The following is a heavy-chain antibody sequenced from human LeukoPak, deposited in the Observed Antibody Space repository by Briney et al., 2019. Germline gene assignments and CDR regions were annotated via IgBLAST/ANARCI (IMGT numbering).Heavy chain of an antibody. CDR1: GASISNYY. V-gene: IGHV4-4*07. J-gene: IGHJ6*03. Sequence: SETLSLTCSVSGASISNYYWNWLRQPPGKGLEWVGRIFASGSTNYNPSLKSRVTISMDKSKNHFSLNLKSVTAADTAVYYCARRAAAVGTYYMDVWGRGTTVTASS. CDR3: ARRAAAVGTYYMDV. D-gene: IGHD6-13*01. CDR2: IFASGST.